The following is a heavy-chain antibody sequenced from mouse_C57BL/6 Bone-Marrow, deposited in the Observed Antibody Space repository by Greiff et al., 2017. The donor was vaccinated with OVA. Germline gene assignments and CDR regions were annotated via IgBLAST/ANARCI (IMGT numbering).Heavy chain of an antibody. CDR2: IDPENGDT. V-gene: IGHV14-4*01. J-gene: IGHJ1*03. D-gene: IGHD1-1*01. CDR3: TTFRYYGSGPNWYFDV. Sequence: VQLQQSGAELVRPGASVKLSCTASGFNIKDDYMHWVKQRPEQGLEWIGWIDPENGDTEYASKFQGKATITADTSSNTAYLQLSSLTSEDTAVYYCTTFRYYGSGPNWYFDVWGTGTTVTVSS. CDR1: GFNIKDDY.